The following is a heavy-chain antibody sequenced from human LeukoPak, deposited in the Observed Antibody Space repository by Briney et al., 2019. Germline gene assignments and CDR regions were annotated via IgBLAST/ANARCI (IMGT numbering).Heavy chain of an antibody. J-gene: IGHJ4*02. CDR1: GYTFTGYY. CDR2: INPNSGGT. V-gene: IGHV1-2*02. D-gene: IGHD5-24*01. Sequence: GASVKVSCKASGYTFTGYYMHWVRQAPGQGLEWVGWINPNSGGTNYAQKFQGRVTMTRDTSISTAYMELSRLRSDDTAVYYCARDGSMATILENGRNWGQGTLVTVSS. CDR3: ARDGSMATILENGRN.